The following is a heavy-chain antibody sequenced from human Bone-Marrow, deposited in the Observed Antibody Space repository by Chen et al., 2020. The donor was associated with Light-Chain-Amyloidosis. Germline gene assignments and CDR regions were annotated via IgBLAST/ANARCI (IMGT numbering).Heavy chain of an antibody. Sequence: EVLLEESGGGLIQPGGSLRLSCAASGFSVSANYMSWVRQAAGKGLEWLSVIYDGGNKFYAESVRGRFTISRDNSKNTLSLEMNNLRAEDTAMYYCARGAIDYGDSLRFWGQGTLVTVSS. CDR3: ARGAIDYGDSLRF. CDR2: IYDGGNK. V-gene: IGHV3-53*01. D-gene: IGHD4-17*01. J-gene: IGHJ4*02. CDR1: GFSVSANY.